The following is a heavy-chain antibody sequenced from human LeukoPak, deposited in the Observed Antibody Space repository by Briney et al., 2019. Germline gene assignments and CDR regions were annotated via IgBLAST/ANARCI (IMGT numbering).Heavy chain of an antibody. J-gene: IGHJ4*02. CDR3: ARGGSFHHSYGSYYFDY. V-gene: IGHV4-59*01. CDR2: IYYSGST. D-gene: IGHD5-18*01. Sequence: SETLSLTCTVSGGSISSYYWSWIRQPPGKGLEWIGYIYYSGSTNYNPSLKSRVTISVDTSKNQFSLKLSSVTAADTAVYYCARGGSFHHSYGSYYFDYWGQGTLVTVSS. CDR1: GGSISSYY.